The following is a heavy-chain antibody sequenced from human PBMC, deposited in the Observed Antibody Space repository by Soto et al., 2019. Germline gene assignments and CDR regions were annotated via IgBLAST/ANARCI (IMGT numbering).Heavy chain of an antibody. J-gene: IGHJ4*02. CDR1: RFTFGDSP. D-gene: IGHD6-25*01. Sequence: PGGSLRLSCVASRFTFGDSPMSWVRQAPGKGLEWVSTISSSSSNIFYAGSVKGRFTISRDNAKKSLYLQMDNLRAEDTAVYFCARRLGGVPVAAGFDYWGQGTLVTVS. V-gene: IGHV3-21*01. CDR3: ARRLGGVPVAAGFDY. CDR2: ISSSSSNI.